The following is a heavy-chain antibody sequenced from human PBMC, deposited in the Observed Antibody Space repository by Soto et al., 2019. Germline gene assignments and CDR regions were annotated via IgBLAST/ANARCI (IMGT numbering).Heavy chain of an antibody. CDR2: ISGSGGST. Sequence: GGSLRLSCAASGFTFSSYAMSWVRQAPGKGLEWVSAISGSGGSTYYADSVKGRFTISRDNSKNTLYLQMNSLRAEDTAVYYCAKARREQWLPGRHWFDPWGQGTLVTVSS. CDR3: AKARREQWLPGRHWFDP. V-gene: IGHV3-23*01. D-gene: IGHD6-19*01. J-gene: IGHJ5*02. CDR1: GFTFSSYA.